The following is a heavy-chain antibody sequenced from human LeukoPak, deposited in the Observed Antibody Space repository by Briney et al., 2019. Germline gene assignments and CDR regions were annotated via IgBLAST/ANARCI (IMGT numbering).Heavy chain of an antibody. CDR1: GYSISSGYY. CDR3: ARLLRITMIVAVTI. Sequence: KPSETLSLTCAVSGYSISSGYYWGWIRQPPGKGLEWIGSIYHSGSTYYNPSLKSRVTISVDTSKNQFSLKLSSVTAADTAVYYCARLLRITMIVAVTIWGQGTLVTVSS. CDR2: IYHSGST. D-gene: IGHD3-22*01. V-gene: IGHV4-38-2*01. J-gene: IGHJ4*02.